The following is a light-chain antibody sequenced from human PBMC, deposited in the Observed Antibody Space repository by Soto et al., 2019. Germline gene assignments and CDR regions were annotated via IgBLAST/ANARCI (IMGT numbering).Light chain of an antibody. CDR3: QKYKNWPPRLT. V-gene: IGKV3-15*01. J-gene: IGKJ4*01. CDR2: GAS. Sequence: EIVMTQSPATLSVSPGERATLSCRASQSVSSNLAWYQQKPGQAPRLLIYGASTRATGIPARFSGSGSGTEFPLTISSLQSEDFAVYYCQKYKNWPPRLTFGGWTKVEIK. CDR1: QSVSSN.